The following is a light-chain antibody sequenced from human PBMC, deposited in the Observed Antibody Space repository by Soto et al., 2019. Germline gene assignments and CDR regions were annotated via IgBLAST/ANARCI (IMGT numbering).Light chain of an antibody. CDR3: AAWDNTLGGRA. J-gene: IGLJ2*01. Sequence: QSVLTQPPSASGTPGQRVSISCSGSNSNIGSKYVYWYQQLPGTAPKLLMYRNNQRPSGVPDRFSGSKSGTSASLAISGLGSEDESDYYCAAWDNTLGGRAFGGGTKLTVL. V-gene: IGLV1-47*01. CDR1: NSNIGSKY. CDR2: RNN.